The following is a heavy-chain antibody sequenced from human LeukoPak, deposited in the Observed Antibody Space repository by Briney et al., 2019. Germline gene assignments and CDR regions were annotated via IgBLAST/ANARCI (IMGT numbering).Heavy chain of an antibody. V-gene: IGHV4-39*01. J-gene: IGHJ4*02. D-gene: IGHD3-9*01. CDR2: IYYSGNT. CDR3: AIPPYDILAGYYLY. Sequence: SETLSLTCTVSGDSISSSNSYWGWIRQPPGKGLEWIGSIYYSGNTYYNPSLKSRVTISVDTSKNQFSLKLSSVTAADTAVYYCAIPPYDILAGYYLYWGQGTLVTVSS. CDR1: GDSISSSNSY.